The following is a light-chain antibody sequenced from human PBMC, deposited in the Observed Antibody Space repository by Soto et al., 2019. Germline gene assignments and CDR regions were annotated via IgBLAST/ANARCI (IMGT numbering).Light chain of an antibody. J-gene: IGKJ2*01. V-gene: IGKV2-30*02. CDR3: MQGTHWPYT. Sequence: DVVMTQSPLSLPVTLGQPASISCRSTQSLVHSDGNTHLNWFQQRPGQSPRRLICKVSNRDSGVQDRFSGSASGTDFTLKISRVEAEDVGVSYCMQGTHWPYTFGQGTTLAIK. CDR1: QSLVHSDGNTH. CDR2: KVS.